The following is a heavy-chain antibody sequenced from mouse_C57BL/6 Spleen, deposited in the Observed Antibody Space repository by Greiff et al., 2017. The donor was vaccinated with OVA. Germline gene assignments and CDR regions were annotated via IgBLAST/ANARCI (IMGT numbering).Heavy chain of an antibody. Sequence: QVQLKESGPGLVQPSQSLSITCTVSGFSLTSYGVHWVRQSPGKGLEWLGVIWRGGSTDYNAAFMSRLSITKDNSKSQVFFKMNSLQADDTAIYYCAKEDYYGSSLWYFDVWGTGTTVTVSS. CDR1: GFSLTSYG. D-gene: IGHD1-1*01. CDR3: AKEDYYGSSLWYFDV. CDR2: IWRGGST. V-gene: IGHV2-5*01. J-gene: IGHJ1*03.